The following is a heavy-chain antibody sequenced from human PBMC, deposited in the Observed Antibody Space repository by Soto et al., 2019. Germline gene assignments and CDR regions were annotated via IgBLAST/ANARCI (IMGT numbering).Heavy chain of an antibody. V-gene: IGHV3-23*01. CDR2: ISGSGGST. J-gene: IGHJ5*02. Sequence: GGSLRLSCAASGFTFSSYAMSWVRQAPGKGLEWVSAISGSGGSTYYADSVKGRFTISRDNSKNTLYLQMNSLRAEDTAVYYCAKDPSIVGATSWFDPWGQGTLVTVSS. D-gene: IGHD1-26*01. CDR1: GFTFSSYA. CDR3: AKDPSIVGATSWFDP.